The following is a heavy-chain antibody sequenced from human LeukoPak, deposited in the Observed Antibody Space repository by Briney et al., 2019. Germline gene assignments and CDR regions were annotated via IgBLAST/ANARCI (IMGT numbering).Heavy chain of an antibody. CDR3: ASPLYYYDSSGLND. CDR2: ISGSGGST. V-gene: IGHV3-23*01. Sequence: GGSLRLSCAASGFTFSSYAMSWVRQAPGKGLEWVSAISGSGGSTYYADSVKGRFTISRDNAKNSLYLQMNSLRAEDTAVYYCASPLYYYDSSGLNDWGQGTLVTVSS. D-gene: IGHD3-22*01. J-gene: IGHJ4*02. CDR1: GFTFSSYA.